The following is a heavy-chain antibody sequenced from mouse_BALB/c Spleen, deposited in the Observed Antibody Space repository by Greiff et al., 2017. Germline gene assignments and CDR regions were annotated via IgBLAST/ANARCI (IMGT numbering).Heavy chain of an antibody. CDR1: GYSFTGYF. J-gene: IGHJ1*01. Sequence: VQLKQSGPELVKPGASVKISCKASGYSFTGYFMNWVMQSHGKSLEWIGRINPYNGDTFYNQKFKGKATLTVDKSSSTAHMELRSLASEDSAVYYCARGYGNYPYWYFDVWGAGTTVTVSS. D-gene: IGHD2-1*01. V-gene: IGHV1-20*02. CDR2: INPYNGDT. CDR3: ARGYGNYPYWYFDV.